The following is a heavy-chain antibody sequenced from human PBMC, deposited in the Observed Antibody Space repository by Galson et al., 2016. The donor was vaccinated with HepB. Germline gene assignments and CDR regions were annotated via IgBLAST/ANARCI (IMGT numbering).Heavy chain of an antibody. Sequence: SLRLSCAASGFIFTSYSMNWVRQAPGKGLEWIASISGSSRHIFYADSLRGRFTISRDDADNSVYLQMVSLRVEDTAVYYCARDYYGTGRGDFDYWGQGTLVTVSS. J-gene: IGHJ4*02. CDR2: ISGSSRHI. D-gene: IGHD3-10*01. CDR1: GFIFTSYS. V-gene: IGHV3-21*01. CDR3: ARDYYGTGRGDFDY.